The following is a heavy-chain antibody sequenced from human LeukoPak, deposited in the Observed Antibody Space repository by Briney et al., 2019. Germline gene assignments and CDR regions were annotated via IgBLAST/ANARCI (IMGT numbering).Heavy chain of an antibody. Sequence: PSETLSLTCTVSGGSVSTGTYYWSWIRQLPGKGLEWIAYIYYSGSTNYNPSLMSRVTISVDTSKNQFSLKLRSVTAADTAVYYCARDLWELQSAFDLWGQGTLVTVSS. J-gene: IGHJ3*01. D-gene: IGHD1-26*01. V-gene: IGHV4-61*01. CDR1: GGSVSTGTYY. CDR2: IYYSGST. CDR3: ARDLWELQSAFDL.